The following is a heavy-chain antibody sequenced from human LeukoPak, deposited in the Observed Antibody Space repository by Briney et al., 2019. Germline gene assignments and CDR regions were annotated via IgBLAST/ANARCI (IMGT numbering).Heavy chain of an antibody. Sequence: PGASLRLSGAASGFTFSSYAMSWVRQAPGKGLEWVSAISGSGGSTYYADSVKGRLTISRDNSKNTLYLQMNSLRAEDTAVYYCAKGRRELLWFGELSFDPWGQGTLVTVSS. J-gene: IGHJ5*02. CDR1: GFTFSSYA. V-gene: IGHV3-23*01. CDR3: AKGRRELLWFGELSFDP. D-gene: IGHD3-10*01. CDR2: ISGSGGST.